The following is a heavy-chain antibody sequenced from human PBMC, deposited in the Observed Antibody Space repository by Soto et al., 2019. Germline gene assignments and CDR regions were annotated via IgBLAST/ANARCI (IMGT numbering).Heavy chain of an antibody. V-gene: IGHV1-3*01. D-gene: IGHD6-19*01. CDR3: ARDGARWAVAGNYFDY. CDR2: INAGNGNT. Sequence: ASVKVSCKASGYTFTSYAMHWVRQAPGQRLEWMGWINAGNGNTKYSQKFQGRVTITRDTSASTAYMELSSLRSEDTAVYYCARDGARWAVAGNYFDYWGQRSLVTGSS. CDR1: GYTFTSYA. J-gene: IGHJ4*02.